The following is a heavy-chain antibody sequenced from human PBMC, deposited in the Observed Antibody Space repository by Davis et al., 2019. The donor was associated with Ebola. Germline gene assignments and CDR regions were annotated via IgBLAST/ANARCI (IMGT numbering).Heavy chain of an antibody. CDR1: GYTFTSYY. CDR2: INPSGGST. CDR3: ARASFGYNSGWYADY. J-gene: IGHJ4*02. Sequence: ASVKVSCKASGYTFTSYYMHWVRQAPGQGLEWMGIINPSGGSTSYAQRFQGRVTITTDTSASTVYLDLTSLRSDDTAVFYCARASFGYNSGWYADYWGPGSLVTVSS. D-gene: IGHD6-19*01. V-gene: IGHV1-46*01.